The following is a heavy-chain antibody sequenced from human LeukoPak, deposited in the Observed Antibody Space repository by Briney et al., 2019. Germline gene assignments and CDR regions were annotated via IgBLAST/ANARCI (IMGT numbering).Heavy chain of an antibody. Sequence: PGGSLRLSCAASGFTFSSYAMSWVRQAPGKGLEWIGSIYYSGSTYYNPSLKSRVTISVDTSKNQFSLKLSSVTAADTAVYYCAREGHMTTVTPHFDYWGQGTLVTVSS. V-gene: IGHV4-38-2*02. CDR2: IYYSGST. D-gene: IGHD4-11*01. J-gene: IGHJ4*02. CDR1: GFTFSSYA. CDR3: AREGHMTTVTPHFDY.